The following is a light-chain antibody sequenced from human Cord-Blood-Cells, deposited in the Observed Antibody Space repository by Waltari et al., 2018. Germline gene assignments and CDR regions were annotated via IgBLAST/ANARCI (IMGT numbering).Light chain of an antibody. Sequence: AIQLTQSPSSLSASVGDRVTITCRASQGISSALAWYQQKPGKAPKPLIYDASSVESGVPSRFSGSGSGTDFTLTISSLQPEDFATYYCQQFNSYQYTFGQGTKLEIK. CDR1: QGISSA. J-gene: IGKJ2*01. CDR2: DAS. CDR3: QQFNSYQYT. V-gene: IGKV1-13*02.